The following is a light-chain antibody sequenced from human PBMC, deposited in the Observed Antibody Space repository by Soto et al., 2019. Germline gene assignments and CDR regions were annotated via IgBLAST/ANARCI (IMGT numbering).Light chain of an antibody. J-gene: IGLJ1*01. V-gene: IGLV2-8*01. CDR1: SSDVGGYNY. CDR3: QSYDRSLSGSV. Sequence: QSVLTQPPSASGSPGQSVTISCTGTSSDVGGYNYVSWYQQHPGKAPKLMIYEVSKRPSGVPDRFSGSKSGNTASLTVSGLQAEDEADYYCQSYDRSLSGSVFGTGTKLTVL. CDR2: EVS.